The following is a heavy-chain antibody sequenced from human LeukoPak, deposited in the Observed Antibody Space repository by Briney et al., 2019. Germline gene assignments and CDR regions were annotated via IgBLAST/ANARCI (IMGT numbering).Heavy chain of an antibody. CDR1: GFTFRNAW. D-gene: IGHD3-10*01. Sequence: GGSLRLSCAASGFTFRNAWMSWVRQAPGKGLEWVGHIQGKADDGTTYYTAPVKGRFIISRDDSKNKWYLQMNSLKIEDTAVYYCVGSFLGYWGQGTLVTVSS. CDR2: IQGKADDGTT. V-gene: IGHV3-15*01. CDR3: VGSFLGY. J-gene: IGHJ4*02.